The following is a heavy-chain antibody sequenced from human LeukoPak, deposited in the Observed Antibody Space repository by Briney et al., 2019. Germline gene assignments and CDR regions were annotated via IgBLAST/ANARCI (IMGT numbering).Heavy chain of an antibody. J-gene: IGHJ3*02. Sequence: VASVKVSCKVSGYTLTELSMHWVRQAPGKELEWMGGFDPEDGETIYAQKFQGRVTMTEDTSTDTAYMELSSLRSEDTAVYYCATDTPIVLRDAFDIWGQGTMVTVSS. CDR3: ATDTPIVLRDAFDI. CDR1: GYTLTELS. D-gene: IGHD2-15*01. V-gene: IGHV1-24*01. CDR2: FDPEDGET.